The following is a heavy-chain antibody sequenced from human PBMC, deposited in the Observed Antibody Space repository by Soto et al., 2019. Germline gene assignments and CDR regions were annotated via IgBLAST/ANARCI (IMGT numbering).Heavy chain of an antibody. CDR2: IDSADDK. CDR1: GFSLNTGGIC. J-gene: IGHJ4*02. CDR3: ARSLSVAASSGFDF. Sequence: SGPTLVNPTETLTLTCTFSGFSLNTGGICVSWIRQPPGKALELLGLIDSADDKDYRTSLKTRLTLSKDSSKNQVVLTMTNMDPVDTATYYCARSLSVAASSGFDFWGQGILVTVSS. D-gene: IGHD2-15*01. V-gene: IGHV2-70*13.